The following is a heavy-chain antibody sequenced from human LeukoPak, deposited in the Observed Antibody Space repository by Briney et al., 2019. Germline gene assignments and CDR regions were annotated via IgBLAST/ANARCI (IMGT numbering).Heavy chain of an antibody. CDR1: GFTFSKYW. D-gene: IGHD4-17*01. CDR2: INHSGYT. V-gene: IGHV4-4*02. CDR3: TRMTTGHDY. Sequence: GSLRLSCAASGFTFSKYWMLWVRQAPGKGLEWIGEINHSGYTNDSPSLKSRVTLSIDTSRKQFSLNLRSVTVADTGIYYCTRMTTGHDYWGQGTLVTVSS. J-gene: IGHJ4*02.